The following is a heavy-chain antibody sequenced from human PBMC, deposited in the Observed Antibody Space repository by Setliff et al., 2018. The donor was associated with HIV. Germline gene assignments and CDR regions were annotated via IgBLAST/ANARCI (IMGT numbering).Heavy chain of an antibody. CDR3: ARGMGVSAAHSYYFDY. V-gene: IGHV1-69*13. CDR1: GGTFSSYA. CDR2: IIPIFGTA. J-gene: IGHJ4*02. Sequence: SVKVSCKASGGTFSSYAISWVRQAPGQGLEWMGGIIPIFGTANYAQKFQGRVTITADESTSTAYMELSSLRSEDTAVYYCARGMGVSAAHSYYFDYWGQGTLFTVSS. D-gene: IGHD6-13*01.